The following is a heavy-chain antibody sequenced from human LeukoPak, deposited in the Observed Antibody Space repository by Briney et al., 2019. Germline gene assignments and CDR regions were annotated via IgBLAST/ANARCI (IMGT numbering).Heavy chain of an antibody. CDR1: GFTFSYYE. CDR2: IGGRGDNI. Sequence: PGGSLRLSCAASGFTFSYYEMNWVRQAPGKGLEWVSTIGGRGDNIYYADSVKGRFTISRDNSKNTLYLQMNSLRGEDTAVYYCAAKAYCSADNCYGLDYWGQGTLVTVSS. D-gene: IGHD2-15*01. CDR3: AAKAYCSADNCYGLDY. J-gene: IGHJ4*02. V-gene: IGHV3-23*01.